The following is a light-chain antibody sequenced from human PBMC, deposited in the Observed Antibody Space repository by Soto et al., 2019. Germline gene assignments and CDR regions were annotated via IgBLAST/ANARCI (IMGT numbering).Light chain of an antibody. CDR2: AAS. Sequence: DIQMTQSPSSLSASVGDRVTITCRASQPIRTWGAWYQQKPDHAPKTLISAASTLESGVPSRFSGSGSATDFTLTISSLQPEDFATYYCQQYQTHPLTFGGGTMVDIK. CDR1: QPIRTW. CDR3: QQYQTHPLT. J-gene: IGKJ4*01. V-gene: IGKV1D-16*01.